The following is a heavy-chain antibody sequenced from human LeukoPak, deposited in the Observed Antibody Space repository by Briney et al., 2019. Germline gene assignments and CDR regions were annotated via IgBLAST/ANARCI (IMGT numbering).Heavy chain of an antibody. CDR2: ITEDGDSK. CDR1: GFTFTDYA. V-gene: IGHV3-43*02. J-gene: IGHJ6*02. CDR3: AKKRADIRYYFYGMDV. Sequence: GGSLRLSCAASGFTFTDYAMHWVRQAPGKGLEWVSLITEDGDSKYYSDSVKGRFTISRDNFKNTLYLQMSSLTTDDTALNYWAKKRADIRYYFYGMDVWGEETTVRVSS. D-gene: IGHD4/OR15-4a*01.